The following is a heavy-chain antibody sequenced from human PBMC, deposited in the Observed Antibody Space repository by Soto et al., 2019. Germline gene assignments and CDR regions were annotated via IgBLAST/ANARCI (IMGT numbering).Heavy chain of an antibody. V-gene: IGHV1-18*04. CDR1: GYTFRSYG. Sequence: GASVKVSCKASGYTFRSYGISWVRQAPGQGLEWVGWISAYNGDTHYAPKFQDRITLTTETSTDTAYMELRSLRLDDTAVYYCAKDKYDILTGYSIPNWFDPWGQGTLVTVS. CDR3: AKDKYDILTGYSIPNWFDP. J-gene: IGHJ5*02. CDR2: ISAYNGDT. D-gene: IGHD3-9*01.